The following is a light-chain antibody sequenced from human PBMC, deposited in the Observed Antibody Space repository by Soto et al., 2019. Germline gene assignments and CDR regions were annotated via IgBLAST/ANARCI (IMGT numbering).Light chain of an antibody. Sequence: QSVLTQPPSVSGAPGQKVTISCTRSSSNIGAAYDVHWYQHLPGTAPKLLIYGNNNRPSGVPDRFSGSKSGTSASLAITGLQAEDEADYDCQSYASSLSGWVFGGGPKL. CDR1: SSNIGAAYD. V-gene: IGLV1-40*01. J-gene: IGLJ3*02. CDR2: GNN. CDR3: QSYASSLSGWV.